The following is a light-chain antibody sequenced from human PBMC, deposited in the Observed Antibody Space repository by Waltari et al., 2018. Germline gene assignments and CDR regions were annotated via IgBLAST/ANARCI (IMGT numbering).Light chain of an antibody. CDR2: EVY. V-gene: IGLV2-23*02. Sequence: QSALTQPASVSGSAGQSITISCTGTSSDVGASNLISWYQQYPGKAPTLMIYEVYKRPSGVSDRFSGSKSDNTASLTISGLQAEDEADYYCCSYAGRSTLVFGGGTKLTVL. CDR3: CSYAGRSTLV. J-gene: IGLJ2*01. CDR1: SSDVGASNL.